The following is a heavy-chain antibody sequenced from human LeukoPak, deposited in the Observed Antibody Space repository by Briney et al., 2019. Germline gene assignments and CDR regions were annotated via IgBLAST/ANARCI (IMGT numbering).Heavy chain of an antibody. CDR3: YGSGY. J-gene: IGHJ4*02. CDR1: GGSISSYY. D-gene: IGHD3-10*01. Sequence: SETLSLTCTVSGGSISSYYWSWIRQPPGKGLEWIGHIYNSGRPYYNPSLKSRVNILVDKSKNQFSLELTPVTAADTAVYYCYGSGYWGQGTLVTVSS. V-gene: IGHV4-59*06. CDR2: IYNSGRP.